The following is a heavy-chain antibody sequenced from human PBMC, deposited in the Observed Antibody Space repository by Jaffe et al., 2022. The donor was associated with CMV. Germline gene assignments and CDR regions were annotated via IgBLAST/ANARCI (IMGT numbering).Heavy chain of an antibody. J-gene: IGHJ3*02. CDR2: IHYSGTS. CDR3: AREPGLGVAGKGGAFDI. D-gene: IGHD6-19*01. CDR1: GASISSGKW. V-gene: IGHV4-4*02. Sequence: QVQLQESGPGLVKPSGTLSLTCTLSGASISSGKWWSWVRQSPGKGLEWIAEIHYSGTSDYNPSLKSRATISVDKSKNHFSLKLTSVTVADTAIYYCAREPGLGVAGKGGAFDIWGRGTLVTVSS.